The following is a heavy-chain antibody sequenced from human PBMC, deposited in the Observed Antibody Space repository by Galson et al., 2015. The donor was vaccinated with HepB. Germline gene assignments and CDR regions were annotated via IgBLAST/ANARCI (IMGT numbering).Heavy chain of an antibody. Sequence: ETLSLTCTVSRGSISSYHWNWIRQPPGKALEWVGDIYYSGRTNYNPSLKSRVTMSVDTSKNQFSLKLNSVTAADTAVYYCARDAVGATNDAFDIWGLGTLVTVSS. CDR2: IYYSGRT. V-gene: IGHV4-59*01. CDR3: ARDAVGATNDAFDI. J-gene: IGHJ3*02. D-gene: IGHD1-26*01. CDR1: RGSISSYH.